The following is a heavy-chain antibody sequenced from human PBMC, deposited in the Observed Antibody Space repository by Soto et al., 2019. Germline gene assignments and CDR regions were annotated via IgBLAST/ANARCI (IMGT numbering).Heavy chain of an antibody. J-gene: IGHJ4*02. V-gene: IGHV3-30*18. D-gene: IGHD6-13*01. Sequence: PGGSLRLSCAASGFNFRNYDMHWVRQAPGKGLEWVTVISYDGTNKNYADSVMGRLTIARDNSQNTVYLQLNSLRPEDTALYYCVKDSGQQPTFLDSWGQGTLVTVSS. CDR3: VKDSGQQPTFLDS. CDR2: ISYDGTNK. CDR1: GFNFRNYD.